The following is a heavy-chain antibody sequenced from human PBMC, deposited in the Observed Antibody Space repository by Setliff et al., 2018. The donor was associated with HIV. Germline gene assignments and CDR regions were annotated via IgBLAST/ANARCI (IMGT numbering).Heavy chain of an antibody. Sequence: SETLSLTCTVSGGSISSSSYYWGWIRRPPGKGLEWIGSIYYSGSTYYNPSLKSRVTISVDTSKNQFSLKLSSVAAADTAVYYCASTGYSSGWSFDYWGQGTLVTV. J-gene: IGHJ4*02. CDR2: IYYSGST. CDR1: GGSISSSSYY. CDR3: ASTGYSSGWSFDY. D-gene: IGHD6-19*01. V-gene: IGHV4-39*07.